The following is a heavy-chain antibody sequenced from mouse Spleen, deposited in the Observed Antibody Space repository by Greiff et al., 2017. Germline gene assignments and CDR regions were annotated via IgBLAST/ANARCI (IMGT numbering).Heavy chain of an antibody. CDR3: ARGEGGNYGY. CDR2: ISYDGSN. D-gene: IGHD2-1*01. Sequence: ESGPGLVKPSQSLSLTCSVTGYSITSGYYWNWIRQFPGNKLEWMGYISYDGSNNYNPSLKNRISITRDTSKNQFFLKLNSVTTEDTATYYCARGEGGNYGYWGQGTTLTVSS. V-gene: IGHV3-6*01. CDR1: GYSITSGYY. J-gene: IGHJ2*01.